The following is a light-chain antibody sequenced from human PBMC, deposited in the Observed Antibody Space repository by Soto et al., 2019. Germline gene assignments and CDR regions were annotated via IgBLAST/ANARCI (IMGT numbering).Light chain of an antibody. Sequence: EIVMTQSPATLSVSPGERATLSCRASQSVSSNLAWYQQKPGQAPRLLIYGASSRATGIPDRFSGSGSGTDFTLTISRLEPEDFAVYYCQQYGSYTFGGGTKVDIK. J-gene: IGKJ4*01. V-gene: IGKV3-20*01. CDR1: QSVSSN. CDR2: GAS. CDR3: QQYGSYT.